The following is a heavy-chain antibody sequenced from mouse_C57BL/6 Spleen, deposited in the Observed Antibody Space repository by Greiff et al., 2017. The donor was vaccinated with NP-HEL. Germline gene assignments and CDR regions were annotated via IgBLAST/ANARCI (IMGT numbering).Heavy chain of an antibody. CDR1: GYAFSSYW. CDR3: ARNPNLYAMDY. J-gene: IGHJ4*01. D-gene: IGHD4-1*02. V-gene: IGHV1-80*01. Sequence: QVQLKESGAELVKPGASVKISCKASGYAFSSYWMNWVKQRPGKGLEWIGQIYPGDGDTNYNGKFKGKATLTADKSSSTAYMHLSSLTSEDSAVYFCARNPNLYAMDYWGQGTSVTVSS. CDR2: IYPGDGDT.